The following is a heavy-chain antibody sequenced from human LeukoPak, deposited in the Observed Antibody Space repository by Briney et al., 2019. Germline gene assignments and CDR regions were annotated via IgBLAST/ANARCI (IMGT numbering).Heavy chain of an antibody. J-gene: IGHJ4*02. CDR2: IYYSGST. Sequence: PSETLSPTCTVSGGSISSSSYYWGWIRQPPGKGLEWIGSIYYSGSTYYNPSLKSRVTISVDTSKNQFSLKLSSVTAADTAVYYCARDRYDILTGYRGGYFDYWGQGTLVTVSS. V-gene: IGHV4-39*07. CDR1: GGSISSSSYY. CDR3: ARDRYDILTGYRGGYFDY. D-gene: IGHD3-9*01.